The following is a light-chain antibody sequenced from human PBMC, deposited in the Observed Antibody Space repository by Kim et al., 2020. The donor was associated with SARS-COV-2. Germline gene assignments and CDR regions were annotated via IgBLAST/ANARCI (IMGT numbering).Light chain of an antibody. CDR1: QNVRNF. CDR3: QQHNAWPLT. V-gene: IGKV3-15*01. CDR2: HIS. J-gene: IGKJ2*01. Sequence: SVSPGERATLSCRASQNVRNFLAWYQQKPGQAPRLLIYHISTRATGIPVRFSGSGSGTEFMLTISSLQSEDSAVYYCQQHNAWPLTFGQGTKLEI.